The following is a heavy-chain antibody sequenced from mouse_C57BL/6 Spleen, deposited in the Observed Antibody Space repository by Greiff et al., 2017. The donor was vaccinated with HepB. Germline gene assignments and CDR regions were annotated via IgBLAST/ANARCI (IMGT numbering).Heavy chain of an antibody. CDR3: TGGNWYFDV. J-gene: IGHJ1*03. CDR2: ISSGGDYI. CDR1: GFTFSSYA. V-gene: IGHV5-9-1*02. Sequence: EVKVVESGEGLVKPGGSLKLSCAASGFTFSSYAMSWVRQTPEKRLEWVAYISSGGDYIYYADTVKGRFTISRDNARNTLYLQMSSLKSEDTSMYYCTGGNWYFDVWGTGTTVTVSS. D-gene: IGHD1-1*01.